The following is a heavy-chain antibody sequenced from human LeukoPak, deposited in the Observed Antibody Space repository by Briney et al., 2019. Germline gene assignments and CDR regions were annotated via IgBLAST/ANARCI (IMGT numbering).Heavy chain of an antibody. J-gene: IGHJ4*02. CDR2: IAASGTT. Sequence: SETLSLTCTVSGGSISSYYWSWIRQPPGKGLEFIGYIAASGTTKHNPSLKSRVTLSMDTSKNQFSLKLRSVTAADTAVYFSARFPYFEGFDYWGQGTQVIVSS. CDR3: ARFPYFEGFDY. D-gene: IGHD3-9*01. CDR1: GGSISSYY. V-gene: IGHV4-4*08.